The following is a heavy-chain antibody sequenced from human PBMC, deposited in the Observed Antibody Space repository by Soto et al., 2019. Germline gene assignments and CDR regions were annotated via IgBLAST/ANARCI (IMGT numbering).Heavy chain of an antibody. D-gene: IGHD6-19*01. CDR1: GYTFTNYG. CDR3: ARDLGSSGWPEWFDP. CDR2: ISGYTGNT. Sequence: QVQLVQSGGEVKKPGASVKVSCKASGYTFTNYGLSWVRQAPGQGLEWMGWISGYTGNTKYAQKLQGRVTMTIDTSTRTAYMELRSLRSDDTAVYCCARDLGSSGWPEWFDPWGQGTLITVSS. V-gene: IGHV1-18*01. J-gene: IGHJ5*02.